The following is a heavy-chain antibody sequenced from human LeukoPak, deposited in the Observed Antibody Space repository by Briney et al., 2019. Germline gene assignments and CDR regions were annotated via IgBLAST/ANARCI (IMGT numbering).Heavy chain of an antibody. D-gene: IGHD1-26*01. V-gene: IGHV4-34*01. CDR2: INHSGST. CDR1: GGSFSGYY. J-gene: IGHJ4*02. CDR3: ARVSTTLRYFDY. Sequence: SETLSLTCAVYGGSFSGYYWSWLRQPPGKGLEWIGEINHSGSTNYNPSLKSRVTISVDTSKNQFSLKLSSVTAADTAVYYCARVSTTLRYFDYWGQGTLVTVSS.